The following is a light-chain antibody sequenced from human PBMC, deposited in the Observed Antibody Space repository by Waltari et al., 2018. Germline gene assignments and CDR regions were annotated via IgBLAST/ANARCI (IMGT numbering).Light chain of an antibody. Sequence: SFELTQPPSVSVSPGQTASITCSGDKLGDRYTSWYQQRSGRSPVLILYQDKKRPSGTPGRFSGSNSGDTATLTISGTQASDEADYYCQAWDSRSWVFGTGTTLTVL. J-gene: IGLJ3*02. V-gene: IGLV3-1*01. CDR3: QAWDSRSWV. CDR1: KLGDRY. CDR2: QDK.